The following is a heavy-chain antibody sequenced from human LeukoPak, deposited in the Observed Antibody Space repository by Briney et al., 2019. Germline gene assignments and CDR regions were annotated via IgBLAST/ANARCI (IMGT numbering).Heavy chain of an antibody. D-gene: IGHD6-19*01. Sequence: SETLSLTCTVSGGSISSYYWSWIRQPPGKGLEWIGYIYYSGSTNYNPSLKSRVTISVDTSKNQFSLKLSSVTAADTAVYYCARRIAVAGPVQNYYYYGMDVWGQGTTVTVSS. CDR2: IYYSGST. CDR1: GGSISSYY. V-gene: IGHV4-59*08. J-gene: IGHJ6*02. CDR3: ARRIAVAGPVQNYYYYGMDV.